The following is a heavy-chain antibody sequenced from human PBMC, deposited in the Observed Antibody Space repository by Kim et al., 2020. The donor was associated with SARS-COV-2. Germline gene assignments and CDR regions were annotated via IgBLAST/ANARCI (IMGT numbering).Heavy chain of an antibody. CDR3: ARKMHRGERGDHGVDY. D-gene: IGHD3-10*01. CDR1: GGSFSSYY. J-gene: IGHJ4*01. CDR2: IYYSGST. Sequence: SETLSLTCTASGGSFSSYYLSWIRQPPGKGLEWVGNIYYSGSTNYNSALKSRVTIPVDTSKNQFSLKLTPRPAADTAAEYCARKMHRGERGDHGVDYWG. V-gene: IGHV4-59*01.